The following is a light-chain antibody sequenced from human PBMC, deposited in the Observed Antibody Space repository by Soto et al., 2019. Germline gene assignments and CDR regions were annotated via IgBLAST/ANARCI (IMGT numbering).Light chain of an antibody. V-gene: IGLV2-14*01. CDR1: GSDVGGYNY. CDR2: EVS. Sequence: ALTQPASVSGSPGQSITVSCTGSGSDVGGYNYVSWYQQHPGKAPKLIIYEVSNRPSGVSNRFSGSKSGNTASLTISGLQAEDEADYYCSSYTISNTPYVFGTGTKVTVL. J-gene: IGLJ1*01. CDR3: SSYTISNTPYV.